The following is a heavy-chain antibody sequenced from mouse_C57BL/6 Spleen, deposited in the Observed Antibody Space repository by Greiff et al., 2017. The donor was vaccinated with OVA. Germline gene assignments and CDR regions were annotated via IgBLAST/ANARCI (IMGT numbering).Heavy chain of an antibody. J-gene: IGHJ1*03. CDR3: ARRYYGSSRYFDV. D-gene: IGHD1-1*01. CDR2: ISSGGSYT. CDR1: GFTFSSYG. V-gene: IGHV5-6*02. Sequence: DVKLQESGGDLVKPGGSLKLSCAASGFTFSSYGMSWVRQTPDKRLEWVATISSGGSYTYYPDSVKGRFTISRDNAKNTLYLQMSSLKSEDTAMYYCARRYYGSSRYFDVWGTGTTVTVSS.